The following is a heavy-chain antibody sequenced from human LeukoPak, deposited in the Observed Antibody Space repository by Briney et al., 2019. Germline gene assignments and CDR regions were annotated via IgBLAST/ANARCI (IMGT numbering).Heavy chain of an antibody. CDR2: FDPEDGET. J-gene: IGHJ4*02. D-gene: IGHD2-8*01. V-gene: IGHV1-24*01. CDR3: ATGHHCTSGVCYLYFDY. CDR1: GYTLTELS. Sequence: ASVKVSCKVSGYTLTELSMHWVQQAPGKGLEWMGGFDPEDGETIYAQKFQGRVTMTEDTSTDTAYMELSSLRSEDTAVYYCATGHHCTSGVCYLYFDYWGQGTLVTVSS.